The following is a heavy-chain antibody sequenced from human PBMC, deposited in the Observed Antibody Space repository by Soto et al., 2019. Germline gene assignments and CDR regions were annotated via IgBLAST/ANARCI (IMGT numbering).Heavy chain of an antibody. D-gene: IGHD2-21*02. CDR2: INHSGRT. Sequence: QVELQQWGPGLVKPSETLSLTCTIHDGSFIGYFWSWIRQSPEKGLEWIGEINHSGRTSYNLSLRSRVTISVATSNNQFSLKLTSVTAADTAVYYCARGYVRATAYFDAWGQGSPVIVSS. J-gene: IGHJ4*02. V-gene: IGHV4-34*01. CDR1: DGSFIGYF. CDR3: ARGYVRATAYFDA.